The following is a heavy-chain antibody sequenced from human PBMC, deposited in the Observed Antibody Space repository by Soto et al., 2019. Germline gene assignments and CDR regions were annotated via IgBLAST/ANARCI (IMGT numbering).Heavy chain of an antibody. CDR2: IYYSGGS. D-gene: IGHD3-3*01. CDR1: GGSIRSTTYY. Sequence: SETLSLTCRVSGGSIRSTTYYWGWILQPPGKGLEWIGRIYYSGGSFSNPSLKSRVPISGATSKNQFSLRLSSVTAADTALYYCARALYYEFWRGYYTEKSFCDCWGGGTHVTFSS. V-gene: IGHV4-39*01. CDR3: ARALYYEFWRGYYTEKSFCDC. J-gene: IGHJ4*02.